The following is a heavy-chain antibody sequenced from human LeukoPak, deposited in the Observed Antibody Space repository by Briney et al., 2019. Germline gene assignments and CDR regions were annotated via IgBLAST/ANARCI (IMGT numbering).Heavy chain of an antibody. J-gene: IGHJ4*02. CDR3: AKDKGYDILTGYPIGSWDY. Sequence: PGGSLRLSCAASGFTFSSYAMSWVRQAPGKGLEWVSAISGSGGSTYYADSVKGRFTISRDNSKNTLYLQMNSLRAEDTAVYYCAKDKGYDILTGYPIGSWDYWGQGTLVTVSS. CDR2: ISGSGGST. D-gene: IGHD3-9*01. CDR1: GFTFSSYA. V-gene: IGHV3-23*01.